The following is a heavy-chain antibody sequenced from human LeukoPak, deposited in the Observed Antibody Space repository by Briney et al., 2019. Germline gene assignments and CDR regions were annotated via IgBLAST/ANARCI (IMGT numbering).Heavy chain of an antibody. J-gene: IGHJ4*02. Sequence: GGSLRLSCAASGFTFSSYAMHWVRQAPGKGLEWVAVISYDGSNKYYADSVKGRFTISRDNSKNTLYLQMNSLRAEDTAVYYCARDLYDLWSGYYVSGSFDYWGQGTLVTVSS. D-gene: IGHD3-3*01. CDR2: ISYDGSNK. CDR3: ARDLYDLWSGYYVSGSFDY. CDR1: GFTFSSYA. V-gene: IGHV3-30-3*01.